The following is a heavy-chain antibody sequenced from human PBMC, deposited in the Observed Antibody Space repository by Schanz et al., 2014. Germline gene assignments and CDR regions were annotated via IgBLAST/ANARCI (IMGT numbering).Heavy chain of an antibody. V-gene: IGHV1-69*04. D-gene: IGHD6-13*01. CDR1: GGTFSNYA. CDR2: IVPLIGFG. Sequence: QVHLVQSGAEVKNPGSSVKVSCKAPGGTFSNYAINWVRQAPGQGLEWMGRIVPLIGFGNNAQKFQGRVTITTDTSTNTAYMELSSLTSEDTAVYYCARSGGSSWYFFDYWGQGTLVTVSS. J-gene: IGHJ4*02. CDR3: ARSGGSSWYFFDY.